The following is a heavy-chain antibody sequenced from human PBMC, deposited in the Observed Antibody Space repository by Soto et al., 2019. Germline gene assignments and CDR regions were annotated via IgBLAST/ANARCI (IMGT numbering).Heavy chain of an antibody. D-gene: IGHD2-15*01. J-gene: IGHJ1*01. CDR2: ISSNGGST. V-gene: IGHV3-64*01. Sequence: EVQLVESGGGLVQPGGSLRLSCAASGFTFSLYAMHWVRQAPGKGLEYVSAISSNGGSTYYANSVKGRFTISRDNSKNTLYLQMGSLRADDMAVYYCAREPYCSGGICQFKYFRHWGQGTLVTVCS. CDR1: GFTFSLYA. CDR3: AREPYCSGGICQFKYFRH.